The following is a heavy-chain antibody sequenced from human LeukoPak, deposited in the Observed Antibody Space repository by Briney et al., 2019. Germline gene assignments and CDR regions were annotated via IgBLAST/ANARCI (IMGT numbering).Heavy chain of an antibody. J-gene: IGHJ3*01. CDR2: LYSSGTT. CDR1: GGSVSNYY. CDR3: ATAGGSSDAFNL. V-gene: IGHV4-4*07. D-gene: IGHD3-16*01. Sequence: SETLSLTCTVSGGSVSNYYWSWIRRPAGKGLEWIGRLYSSGTTKHNPSLESRVTMSADTSKNQLSLKLTSVTAADTAVYYCATAGGSSDAFNLWGQGTMVTVSS.